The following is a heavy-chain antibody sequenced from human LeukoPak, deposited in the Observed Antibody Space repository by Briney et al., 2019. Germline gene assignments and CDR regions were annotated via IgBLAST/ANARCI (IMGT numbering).Heavy chain of an antibody. D-gene: IGHD3-22*01. CDR3: ARENPSGYYNRPIDY. J-gene: IGHJ4*02. CDR2: IYYSGSI. V-gene: IGHV4-59*01. CDR1: GASISSYY. Sequence: SETLSLICTVSGASISSYYWSWIRQPPGKGLEWIGDIYYSGSIKYNPSLTSRVTMSVDTSKNQFSLKLSSVTAADTAIHYCARENPSGYYNRPIDYWGQGTLVTVSS.